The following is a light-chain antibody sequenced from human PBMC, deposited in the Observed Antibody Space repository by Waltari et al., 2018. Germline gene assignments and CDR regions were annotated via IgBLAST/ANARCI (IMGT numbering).Light chain of an antibody. J-gene: IGLJ2*01. CDR1: SRDIGSHNY. Sequence: QSALTQPASVSGSPGQSITISCTGTSRDIGSHNYVSWYQQHPGKAPKLMIYDVDKRPSGVSKRFSGSKSGNTASLTISGLQAEDEADYHCSSYVGSATLVFGGGTKLTVL. CDR2: DVD. V-gene: IGLV2-23*02. CDR3: SSYVGSATLV.